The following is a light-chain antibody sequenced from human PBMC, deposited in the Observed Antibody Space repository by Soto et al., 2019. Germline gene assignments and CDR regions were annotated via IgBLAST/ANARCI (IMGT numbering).Light chain of an antibody. CDR2: DAS. Sequence: EIVLTQSPATLSLSPGERATLSCRASQSVGGYLDWYQQKPGQAPRLLIYDASNRSSGIPARFSGSGSGTDFTLTISSLEPEDLAVYYWHQRSNWPHLTFGGGTKVEIK. CDR3: HQRSNWPHLT. CDR1: QSVGGY. J-gene: IGKJ4*01. V-gene: IGKV3-11*01.